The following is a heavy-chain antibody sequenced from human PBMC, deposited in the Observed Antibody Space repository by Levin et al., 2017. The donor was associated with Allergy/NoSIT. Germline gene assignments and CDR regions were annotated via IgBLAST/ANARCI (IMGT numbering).Heavy chain of an antibody. CDR2: IYYSGST. CDR1: GGSISSYY. CDR3: ARVHSSWYAGPRGYAFDI. D-gene: IGHD6-13*01. V-gene: IGHV4-59*08. Sequence: PGGSLRLSCTVSGGSISSYYWSWIRQPPGKGLEWIGYIYYSGSTNYNPSLKSRVTISVDTSKNQFSLKLSSVTAADTAVYYCARVHSSWYAGPRGYAFDIWGQGTMVTVSS. J-gene: IGHJ3*02.